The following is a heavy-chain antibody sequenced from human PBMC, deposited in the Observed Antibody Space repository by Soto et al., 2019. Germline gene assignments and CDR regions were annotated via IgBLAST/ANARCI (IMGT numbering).Heavy chain of an antibody. V-gene: IGHV3-33*01. Sequence: QVQLVESGGGVVQPGTSLRLSCAASGFTFSSHGMHWVRKTPGKGLEWLAVILNDASGHWYADYVKGRFTISRDNFENTLSLQMNGIRLEDTAMYYCARDDDYPDNGFDYWGQGTLVTVSS. D-gene: IGHD4-17*01. CDR2: ILNDASGH. CDR3: ARDDDYPDNGFDY. CDR1: GFTFSSHG. J-gene: IGHJ4*02.